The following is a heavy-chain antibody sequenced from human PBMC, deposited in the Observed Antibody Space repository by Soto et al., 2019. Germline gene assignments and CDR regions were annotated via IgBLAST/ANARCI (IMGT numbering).Heavy chain of an antibody. CDR3: AGGKVVPTAYGSYYYYYYGLDV. Sequence: SETLSLTCTVSGGSISSSSYYWVWLRQPPGKGLEWTGSIYCSGSTYYNPSLKSRVTISVDTSKNQFSLKLSSVTAADTAEYYCAGGKVVPTAYGSYYYYYYGLDVWGQGTMVTVSS. D-gene: IGHD2-2*01. CDR2: IYCSGST. CDR1: GGSISSSSYY. V-gene: IGHV4-39*01. J-gene: IGHJ6*02.